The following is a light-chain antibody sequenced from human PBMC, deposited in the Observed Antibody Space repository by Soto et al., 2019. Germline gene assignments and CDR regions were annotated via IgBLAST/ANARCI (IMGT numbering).Light chain of an antibody. CDR1: NRDIGAYVF. Sequence: QSALTQPASVSGSPGQSITISCTGTNRDIGAYVFVSWYQQHPGKAPKLIIYEVSKRPSGVSNRFSGSKSGYTASLTISGLQAEDECHYYCSAFTTDSTVILGGGTK. V-gene: IGLV2-14*01. CDR2: EVS. CDR3: SAFTTDSTVI. J-gene: IGLJ2*01.